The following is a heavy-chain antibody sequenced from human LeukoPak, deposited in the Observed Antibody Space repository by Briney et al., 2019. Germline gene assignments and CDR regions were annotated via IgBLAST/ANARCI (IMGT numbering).Heavy chain of an antibody. CDR2: IWYDGSNK. V-gene: IGHV3-33*06. D-gene: IGHD6-13*01. Sequence: PGGSLRLSCAASGFTFSSYGMHWVRQAPGKGLEWVAVIWYDGSNKYYADSVKGRFTISRDNSKNTLYLQMNSLRAEDTAVYYGAKDRQSSSWLDYWGQGTLVTVSS. J-gene: IGHJ4*02. CDR3: AKDRQSSSWLDY. CDR1: GFTFSSYG.